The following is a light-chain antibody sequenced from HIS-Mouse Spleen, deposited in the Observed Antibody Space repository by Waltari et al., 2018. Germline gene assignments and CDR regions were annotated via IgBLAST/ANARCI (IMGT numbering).Light chain of an antibody. CDR1: SRYVGGYNY. CDR3: CSYAGSYTGV. J-gene: IGLJ1*01. CDR2: DVS. V-gene: IGLV2-11*01. Sequence: QSALTQPRSVSGSPGQSVTISCTGTSRYVGGYNYVSWYHQHPGKAPKLMIYDVSKRPSGVPDRFSGSKSGNTASLTISGLQAEDEADYYCCSYAGSYTGVFGTGTKVTVL.